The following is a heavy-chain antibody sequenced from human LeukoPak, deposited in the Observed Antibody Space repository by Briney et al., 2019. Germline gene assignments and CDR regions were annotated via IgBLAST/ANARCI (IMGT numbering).Heavy chain of an antibody. J-gene: IGHJ5*02. CDR1: GGSISSSSYY. Sequence: SSETLSLTCTVSGGSISSSSYYWGWIRQPPGKGLEWIGSIYYSGSTYYNPSLKSRVPISVDTSKNQFSLKLSSVTAADTAVYYCARGYSSGWYRRENWFDPWGQGTLVTVSS. D-gene: IGHD6-13*01. CDR3: ARGYSSGWYRRENWFDP. V-gene: IGHV4-39*07. CDR2: IYYSGST.